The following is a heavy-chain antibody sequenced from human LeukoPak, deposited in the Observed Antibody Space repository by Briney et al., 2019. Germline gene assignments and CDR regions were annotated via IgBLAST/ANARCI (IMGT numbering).Heavy chain of an antibody. CDR2: IYTSGST. V-gene: IGHV4-4*07. D-gene: IGHD5-18*01. J-gene: IGHJ4*02. Sequence: SSETLSLTCTVSGGSVSSYYWNWIRQPAGKGLEWIGRIYTSGSTSYNSSLKSRVTMSVDTSKNQFSLKLNSVTAADTAVYYCARDVGGYNYGYSLDYWGQGTLVTASS. CDR1: GGSVSSYY. CDR3: ARDVGGYNYGYSLDY.